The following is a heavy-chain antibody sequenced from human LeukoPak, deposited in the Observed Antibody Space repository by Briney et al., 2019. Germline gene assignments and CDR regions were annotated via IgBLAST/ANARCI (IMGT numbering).Heavy chain of an antibody. CDR3: ARIGPILGAGWVDY. J-gene: IGHJ4*02. V-gene: IGHV4-28*01. Sequence: HSGTLSLTCAVSGYSISSNHWWGWIRQPPGKGLEWIGYIFYAGITYYNPSLKSRVTMSVDTSKNQFSLRLSSVTAVDTAVYYCARIGPILGAGWVDYWGQGTLVSVSS. CDR1: GYSISSNHW. D-gene: IGHD3-3*02. CDR2: IFYAGIT.